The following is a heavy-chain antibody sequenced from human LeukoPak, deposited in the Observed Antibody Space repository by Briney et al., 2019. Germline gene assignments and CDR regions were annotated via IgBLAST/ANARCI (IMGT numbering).Heavy chain of an antibody. V-gene: IGHV3-49*04. J-gene: IGHJ4*02. Sequence: GGSLRLSCTASGFTFGDYAMSWVRQAPGKGLEWEGFIRSKAYGGTTEYAASVKGRFTISRDDSKSIAYLQMNSLKTEDTAVYYCTRDENPHYYDSSGIFDYWGQGTLVTVSS. CDR1: GFTFGDYA. CDR2: IRSKAYGGTT. CDR3: TRDENPHYYDSSGIFDY. D-gene: IGHD3-22*01.